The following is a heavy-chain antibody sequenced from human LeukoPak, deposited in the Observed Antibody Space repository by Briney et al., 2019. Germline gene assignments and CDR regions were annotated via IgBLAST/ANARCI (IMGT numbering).Heavy chain of an antibody. CDR1: GFTVSSIY. CDR3: AREILLWFGESDY. V-gene: IGHV3-66*01. Sequence: GGSLRLSCAASGFTVSSIYMSWVRQAPGKGLEWVSVIYSGGSTYYADSVKGRFTISRDNSKNTLYLQMNSLRAEDTAVYYCAREILLWFGESDYWGQGTLVTVSS. D-gene: IGHD3-10*01. CDR2: IYSGGST. J-gene: IGHJ4*02.